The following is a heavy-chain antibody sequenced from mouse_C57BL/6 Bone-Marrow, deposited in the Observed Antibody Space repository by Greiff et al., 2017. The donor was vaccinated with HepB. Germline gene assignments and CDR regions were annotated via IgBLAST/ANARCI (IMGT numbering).Heavy chain of an antibody. CDR2: ISSGGSYT. CDR3: ASRSSHFAY. CDR1: GFTFSSYG. Sequence: EVNVVESGGDLVKPGGSLKLSCAASGFTFSSYGMSWVRQTPDKRLEWVATISSGGSYTYYPDSVKGRFTISRDNAKNTLYLQMSSLKSEDTAMYYCASRSSHFAYWGQGTLVTVSA. J-gene: IGHJ3*01. D-gene: IGHD1-1*01. V-gene: IGHV5-6*01.